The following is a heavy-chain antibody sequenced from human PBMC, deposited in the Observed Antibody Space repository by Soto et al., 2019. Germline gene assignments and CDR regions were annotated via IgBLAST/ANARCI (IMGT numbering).Heavy chain of an antibody. J-gene: IGHJ4*02. CDR2: ISVSGGSI. D-gene: IGHD1-1*01. CDR3: AKASSTNVYNFDA. V-gene: IGHV3-23*01. Sequence: EVHLLESGGGLVQPGGSLRLSCAASGYTFSSYAMSWVRQAPGMGLEWVSAISVSGGSIYYADSVRGRFTISRDNSKNTLSLQMTSLRAEDTAVYFCAKASSTNVYNFDAWGQGTLVTVSS. CDR1: GYTFSSYA.